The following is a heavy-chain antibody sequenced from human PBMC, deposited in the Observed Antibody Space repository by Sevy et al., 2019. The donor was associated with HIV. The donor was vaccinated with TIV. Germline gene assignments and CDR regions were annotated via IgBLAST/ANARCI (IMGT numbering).Heavy chain of an antibody. CDR3: ARNSGAAHRGAFDI. Sequence: ASVKVSCKASGYTFTSYGISWVRQAPGQGLEWMGWISAYNGNTNYAQKLQGRVTMTTDTSTSTAYMGLRSLRSDDTAVYYCARNSGAAHRGAFDIWGQGTMVTVSS. V-gene: IGHV1-18*01. D-gene: IGHD6-6*01. CDR2: ISAYNGNT. J-gene: IGHJ3*02. CDR1: GYTFTSYG.